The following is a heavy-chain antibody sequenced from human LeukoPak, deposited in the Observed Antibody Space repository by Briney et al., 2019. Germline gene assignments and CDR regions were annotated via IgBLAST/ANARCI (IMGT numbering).Heavy chain of an antibody. CDR2: IYYSGST. CDR3: ARVDYSSSRPPDY. J-gene: IGHJ4*02. D-gene: IGHD6-13*01. CDR1: GGSVSSGSYY. Sequence: PSETLSLTCTVSGGSVSSGSYYWSWIRQPPGKGLEWIGYIYYSGSTNYNPSLKSRVTISVDTSKNQFSLKLSSVTAADTAVYYCARVDYSSSRPPDYWGQGTLVTVSS. V-gene: IGHV4-61*01.